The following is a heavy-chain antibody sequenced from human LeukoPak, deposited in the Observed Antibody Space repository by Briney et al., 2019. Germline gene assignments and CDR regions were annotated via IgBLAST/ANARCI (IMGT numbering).Heavy chain of an antibody. V-gene: IGHV3-23*01. Sequence: PGGSLRLSCAASGFTFSGYAMSWVRQAPGKGLEWVSAISGSGGSTYYADSVKGRFTISRDNSKNTLYLQMNSLRAEDTAVYYCAKRFNYYDSSGHGDAFDIWGQGTMVTVSS. CDR3: AKRFNYYDSSGHGDAFDI. CDR2: ISGSGGST. J-gene: IGHJ3*02. CDR1: GFTFSGYA. D-gene: IGHD3-22*01.